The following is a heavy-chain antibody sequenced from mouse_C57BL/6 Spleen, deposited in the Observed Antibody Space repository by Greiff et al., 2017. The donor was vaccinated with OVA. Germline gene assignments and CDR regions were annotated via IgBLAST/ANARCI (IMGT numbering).Heavy chain of an antibody. CDR1: GYTFTSYW. Sequence: VKLQQPGAELVMPGASVKLSCKASGYTFTSYWMHWVKQRPGQGLEWIGEIDPSDSYTNYHQKFKGKSTLTVDKSSSTAYMQLSSLTSEDSAVYYCAMGAHYYGSSYYAMDYWGQGTSVTVSS. D-gene: IGHD1-1*01. J-gene: IGHJ4*01. V-gene: IGHV1-69*01. CDR3: AMGAHYYGSSYYAMDY. CDR2: IDPSDSYT.